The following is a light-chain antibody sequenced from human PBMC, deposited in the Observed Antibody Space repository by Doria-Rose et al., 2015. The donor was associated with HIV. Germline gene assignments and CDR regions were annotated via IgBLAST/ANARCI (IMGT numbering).Light chain of an antibody. V-gene: IGLV2-23*02. J-gene: IGLJ3*02. CDR3: YSYVGSSTVV. CDR1: SSVVGRYNH. Sequence: QSALIQPASVSGSPGQSITISCTGTSSVVGRYNHVYWYPPFPCKATKLMIFEVSKRPSGISNRFSGSKSGNTASLTISGLQAEDEADYYCYSYVGSSTVVFGGGTKLTVL. CDR2: EVS.